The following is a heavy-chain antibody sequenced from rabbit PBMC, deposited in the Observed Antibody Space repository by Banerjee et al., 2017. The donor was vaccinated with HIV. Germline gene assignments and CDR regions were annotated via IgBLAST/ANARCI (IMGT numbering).Heavy chain of an antibody. CDR1: GFSFTNKYV. V-gene: IGHV1S45*01. CDR3: ARDLAAVTGWNFNL. J-gene: IGHJ4*01. CDR2: IDTNSGNT. Sequence: QEQLEESGGDLVKPEGSLTLTCTASGFSFTNKYVMCWVRQPPGKGLEWIGDIDTNSGNTWYASWARGRFTVSKTSSTTVTLQMTSLTAADTATYFCARDLAAVTGWNFNLWGPGTLVTVS. D-gene: IGHD7-1*01.